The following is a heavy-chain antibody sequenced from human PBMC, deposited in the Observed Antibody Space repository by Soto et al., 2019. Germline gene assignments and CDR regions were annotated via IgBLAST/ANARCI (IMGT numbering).Heavy chain of an antibody. J-gene: IGHJ4*02. CDR2: IYSGAGT. V-gene: IGHV3-66*01. CDR3: AREGSGSSTNFDY. D-gene: IGHD2-2*01. Sequence: VQLVESGGGLVQPGGSLRLSCAASGFNVSSTSMSWVRQAPGKGLEWVSVIYSGAGTHYAGSVKGRFTISSETSKNTLYHQWTSLRVEETAVYYCAREGSGSSTNFDYWGQGTLVTVSS. CDR1: GFNVSSTS.